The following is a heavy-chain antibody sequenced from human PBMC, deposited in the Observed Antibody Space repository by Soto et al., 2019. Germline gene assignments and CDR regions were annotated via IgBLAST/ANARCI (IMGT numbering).Heavy chain of an antibody. CDR2: IYYSGST. CDR1: GASVSSASYD. CDR3: ARQSPILAATPFDY. J-gene: IGHJ4*02. V-gene: IGHV4-39*01. D-gene: IGHD2-2*01. Sequence: SDTLSLPCTVSGASVSSASYDWGWVRGPAGKGLEWSGSIYYSGSTYYNPSLKSRVTISVDTSKNQFSLKMSSVTAADTAVYYCARQSPILAATPFDYWGQGILGTVSA.